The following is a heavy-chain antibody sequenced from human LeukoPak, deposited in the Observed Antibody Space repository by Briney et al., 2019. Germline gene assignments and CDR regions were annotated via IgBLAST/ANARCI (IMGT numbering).Heavy chain of an antibody. V-gene: IGHV4-34*01. J-gene: IGHJ4*02. CDR2: INHSGST. CDR1: GGSFSGYY. CDR3: ARGYSSGGSCYSGGIFDY. Sequence: SETLSLTCAVYGGSFSGYYWSWIRQPPGKGLEWIGEINHSGSTNYNPSLKSRVTISVDTSKNQFSLKLSSVTAADTAVYYCARGYSSGGSCYSGGIFDYWGQGTLVIVSS. D-gene: IGHD2-15*01.